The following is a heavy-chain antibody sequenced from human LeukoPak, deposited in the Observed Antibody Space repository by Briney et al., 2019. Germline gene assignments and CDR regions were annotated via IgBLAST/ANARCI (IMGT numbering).Heavy chain of an antibody. CDR1: GFTFSSYG. Sequence: QAGGSLRLSCAASGFTFSSYGMHWVRQAPDKGLEWVAFIRYDGNSKDYADSVKGRFTISRDNSKNTLYLQMNSLRGEDTVLYYCAKGGGYSYENYYYYMDVWGKGTTVTVSS. V-gene: IGHV3-30*02. J-gene: IGHJ6*03. CDR2: IRYDGNSK. CDR3: AKGGGYSYENYYYYMDV. D-gene: IGHD5-18*01.